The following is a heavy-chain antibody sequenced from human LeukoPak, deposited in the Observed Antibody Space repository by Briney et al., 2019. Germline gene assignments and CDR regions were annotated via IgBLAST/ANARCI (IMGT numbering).Heavy chain of an antibody. CDR1: GFTFSDDG. CDR3: VREGIGGTSYRGNFDY. J-gene: IGHJ4*02. Sequence: GRSLRLSCIASGFTFSDDGMHWVRQAPGKGLEWVALIWKDGSQTFYGDSVKGRFIISRDNSRNTLDLQMNSLSAEDTAVYYCVREGIGGTSYRGNFDYWGQGTPVTVSS. V-gene: IGHV3-33*01. CDR2: IWKDGSQT. D-gene: IGHD2-15*01.